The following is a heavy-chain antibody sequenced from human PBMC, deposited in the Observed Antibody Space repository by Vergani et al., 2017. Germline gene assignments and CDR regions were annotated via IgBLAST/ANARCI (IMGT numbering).Heavy chain of an antibody. J-gene: IGHJ5*02. D-gene: IGHD2-21*02. CDR2: ISGSGGST. CDR3: AKARPYCGGDCYNNWFDP. CDR1: GFTFSSYA. Sequence: EVQLLESGGGLVQPGGSLRLSCAASGFTFSSYAMSWVRQAPGKGLEWVSAISGSGGSTYYADSVKGRFTISRDNSKNTLYLQMNSLRAEDTAVHYCAKARPYCGGDCYNNWFDPWGQGTLVTVSS. V-gene: IGHV3-23*01.